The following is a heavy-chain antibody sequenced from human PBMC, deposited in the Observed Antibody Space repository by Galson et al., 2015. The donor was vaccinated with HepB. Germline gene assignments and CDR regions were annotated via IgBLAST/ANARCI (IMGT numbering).Heavy chain of an antibody. CDR3: ASSYSSSWYSSLWY. J-gene: IGHJ4*02. D-gene: IGHD6-13*01. Sequence: ETLSLTCTVSGGSISDYYWSWIRQPPGKGLEWIGYIYYSGSTNYNPSLKSRVTISVDTSKSQFSLKLRSVTAADTAVYYCASSYSSSWYSSLWYWGQGTLVTVSS. CDR2: IYYSGST. V-gene: IGHV4-59*01. CDR1: GGSISDYY.